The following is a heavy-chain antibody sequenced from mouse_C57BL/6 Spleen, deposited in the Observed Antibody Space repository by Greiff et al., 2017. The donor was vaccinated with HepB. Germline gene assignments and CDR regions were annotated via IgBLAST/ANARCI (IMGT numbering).Heavy chain of an antibody. CDR3: ARDYSSTWFAY. V-gene: IGHV5-4*01. D-gene: IGHD2-5*01. CDR2: ISDGGSYT. J-gene: IGHJ3*01. CDR1: GFTFSSYA. Sequence: EVMLVESGGGLVKPGGSLKLSCAASGFTFSSYAMSWVRQTPEKRLEWVATISDGGSYTYYPDNVKGRFTISRDNAKNNLYLQMSHLKSEDTAMYYCARDYSSTWFAYWGQGTLVTVSA.